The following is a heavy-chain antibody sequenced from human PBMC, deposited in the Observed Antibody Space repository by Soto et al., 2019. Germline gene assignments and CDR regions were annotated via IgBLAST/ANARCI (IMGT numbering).Heavy chain of an antibody. Sequence: PSQTLSLTCVISGDSVSTNSATWDWIRHSPSRGLEWLGRTYYRSNWYTDYAVSVKGRITISPDTSNNQLSLQLNSVTPDDTAVYYCARLIGHSWLDSWGQGTLVTVSS. D-gene: IGHD2-8*01. CDR1: GDSVSTNSAT. CDR2: TYYRSNWYT. J-gene: IGHJ5*01. CDR3: ARLIGHSWLDS. V-gene: IGHV6-1*01.